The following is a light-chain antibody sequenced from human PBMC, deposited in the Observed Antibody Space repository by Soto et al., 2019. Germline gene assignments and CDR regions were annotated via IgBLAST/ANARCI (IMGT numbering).Light chain of an antibody. Sequence: DIQMTQSPSSLSASVGDRVTITCRASQVIYNYLAWYQQKPGRVPQLLIYSASTLQSGVPSRFSGSGSGTDFTLTISSLQPEDVATYYCQKYDGVAFTFGPGTKVEIK. CDR3: QKYDGVAFT. CDR2: SAS. V-gene: IGKV1-27*01. J-gene: IGKJ3*01. CDR1: QVIYNY.